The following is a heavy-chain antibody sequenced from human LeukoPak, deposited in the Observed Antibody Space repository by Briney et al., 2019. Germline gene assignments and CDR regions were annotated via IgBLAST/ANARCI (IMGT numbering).Heavy chain of an antibody. Sequence: GASVKVSCKASGYTFTSYGISWVRQAPGQGLEWMGWISAYNGNTNYAQKLQGRVTMTRDTSTSTVYMELSSLRSEDTAVYYCARPVEMATITGAFDIWGQGTMVTVSS. CDR3: ARPVEMATITGAFDI. CDR1: GYTFTSYG. D-gene: IGHD5-24*01. CDR2: ISAYNGNT. J-gene: IGHJ3*02. V-gene: IGHV1-18*01.